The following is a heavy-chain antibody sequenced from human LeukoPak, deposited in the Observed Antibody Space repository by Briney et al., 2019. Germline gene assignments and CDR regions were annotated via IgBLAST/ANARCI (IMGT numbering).Heavy chain of an antibody. D-gene: IGHD2-2*01. CDR3: AGTWGCSSTSCYFPLDV. Sequence: PSETLSLTCTVSGGSISSYYWSWIRQPAGKGLEWIGRIYTSGSTNYNPSLKSRVTMSVDTSKNQFSPKLSSVTAADTAVYYCAGTWGCSSTSCYFPLDVWGKGTTVTVSS. CDR2: IYTSGST. V-gene: IGHV4-4*07. CDR1: GGSISSYY. J-gene: IGHJ6*04.